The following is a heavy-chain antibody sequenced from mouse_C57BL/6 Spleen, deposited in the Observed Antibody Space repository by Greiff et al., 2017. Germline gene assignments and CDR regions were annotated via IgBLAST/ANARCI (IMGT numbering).Heavy chain of an antibody. D-gene: IGHD3-2*02. Sequence: VQLQQSGAELVRPGASVTLSCKASGYTFTDYEMHWVKQTPVHGLEWIGAIDPETGGTAYNQKFKGKAILTADKSSSTAYMELRSLTSEDSAVYYCTREGTAQAIDYWGQGTTLTVSS. V-gene: IGHV1-15*01. CDR1: GYTFTDYE. CDR2: IDPETGGT. J-gene: IGHJ2*01. CDR3: TREGTAQAIDY.